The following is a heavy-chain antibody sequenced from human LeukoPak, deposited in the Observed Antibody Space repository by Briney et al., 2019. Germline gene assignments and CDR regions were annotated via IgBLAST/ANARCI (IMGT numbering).Heavy chain of an antibody. V-gene: IGHV4-59*08. Sequence: SETLSLTCTVSGGSISSYYWSWIRQPPGKGLEWIGYIYYSGSTNYNPSLKSRVTISVDTSKNQFSLKLTSVTAADTAVYYCARGFRGPNFDYWGQGTLVTVSS. J-gene: IGHJ4*02. CDR3: ARGFRGPNFDY. CDR2: IYYSGST. CDR1: GGSISSYY. D-gene: IGHD3-10*01.